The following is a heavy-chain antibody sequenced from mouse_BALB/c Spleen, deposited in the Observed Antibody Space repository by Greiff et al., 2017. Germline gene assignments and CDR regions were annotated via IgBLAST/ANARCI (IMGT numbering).Heavy chain of an antibody. CDR2: IYPGSGST. J-gene: IGHJ2*01. CDR1: GYTFTSSW. V-gene: IGHV1S22*01. Sequence: LQQPGSVLVRPGASVKLSCKASGYTFTSSWMHWAKQRPGQGLEWIGNIYPGSGSTNYDEKFKSKGTLTVDTSSSTAYMHLSSLTSEDSAVYYCTRVGDYDVFDYWGQGTTLTVSS. CDR3: TRVGDYDVFDY. D-gene: IGHD2-4*01.